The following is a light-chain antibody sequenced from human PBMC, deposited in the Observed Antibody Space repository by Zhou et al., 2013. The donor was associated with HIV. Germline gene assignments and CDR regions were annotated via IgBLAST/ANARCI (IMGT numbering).Light chain of an antibody. CDR2: LGS. J-gene: IGKJ2*01. Sequence: DIVMTQTPLSLSVTPGEPASISCRSSQSLLHSIGYNYLDWYLQKPGQSPQLLIYLGSNRASGVPDRFSGSGSGTDFTLKISRVEAEDVGVYYCMQALQTPTFGQGTKLEI. CDR3: MQALQTPT. V-gene: IGKV2-28*01. CDR1: QSLLHSIGYNY.